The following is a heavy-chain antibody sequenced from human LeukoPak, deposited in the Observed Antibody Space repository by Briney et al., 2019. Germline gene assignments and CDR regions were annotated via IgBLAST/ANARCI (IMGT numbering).Heavy chain of an antibody. CDR2: INPNSGGT. CDR3: AIYYYGSGSYSPFDY. V-gene: IGHV1-2*02. D-gene: IGHD3-10*01. J-gene: IGHJ4*02. Sequence: ASVQVSCKASGYTFTGYYMHWVGPAPEQGLEWMGWINPNSGGTNYAQKFQGRVTMTRDTSISTAYMELSRLRSDDTAVYYCAIYYYGSGSYSPFDYWGQGTLVTVSS. CDR1: GYTFTGYY.